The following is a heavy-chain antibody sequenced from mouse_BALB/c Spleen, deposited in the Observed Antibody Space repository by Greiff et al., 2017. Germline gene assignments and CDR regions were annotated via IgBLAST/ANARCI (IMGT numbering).Heavy chain of an antibody. CDR3: ARETMITTYAMDY. CDR2: ISSGSSTI. J-gene: IGHJ4*01. V-gene: IGHV5-17*02. D-gene: IGHD2-4*01. Sequence: EVQLVESGGGLVQPGGSRKLSCAASGFTFSSFGMHWVRQAPEKGLEWVAYISSGSSTIYYADTVKGRFTISRDNPKNTLFLQMTSLRSEDTAMYYCARETMITTYAMDYWGQGTSVTVSS. CDR1: GFTFSSFG.